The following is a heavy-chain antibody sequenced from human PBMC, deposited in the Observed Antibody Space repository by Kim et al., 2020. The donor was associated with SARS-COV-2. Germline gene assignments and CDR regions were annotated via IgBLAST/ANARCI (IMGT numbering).Heavy chain of an antibody. CDR1: GDSISSGGYY. CDR2: MYYTGST. CDR3: ARVLVATRGLDP. Sequence: SETLSLTCTVSGDSISSGGYYWSWIRQHPGKGLEWIGYMYYTGSTYYNPSLKSRVTISVDTSNNQFSLWLNSVTAADTAFYYCARVLVATRGLDPWGPETLVTVSS. J-gene: IGHJ5*02. D-gene: IGHD5-12*01. V-gene: IGHV4-31*02.